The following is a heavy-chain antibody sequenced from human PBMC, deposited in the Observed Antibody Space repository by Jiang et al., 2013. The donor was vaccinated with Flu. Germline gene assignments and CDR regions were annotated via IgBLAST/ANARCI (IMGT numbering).Heavy chain of an antibody. V-gene: IGHV3-30*18. Sequence: VQLVESGGGVVQPGRSLRLSCAASGFTFSSYGIHWVRQAPGKGLEWVAVISYDGSNKYYADSVKGRFTISRDNSKNTLYLQMNSLRAEDTALYYCAKEGRAGSAWPIWF. CDR1: GFTFSSYG. CDR2: ISYDGSNK. CDR3: AKEGRAGSAWPIWF. J-gene: IGHJ5*01. D-gene: IGHD6-19*01.